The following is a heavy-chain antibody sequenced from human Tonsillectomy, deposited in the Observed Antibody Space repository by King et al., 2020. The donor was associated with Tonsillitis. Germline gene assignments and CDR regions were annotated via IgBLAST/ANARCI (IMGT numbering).Heavy chain of an antibody. CDR3: AKHRGGYFASGTFDY. D-gene: IGHD3-10*01. CDR2: IYPGDADT. V-gene: IGHV5-51*01. Sequence: VQLVESGAEVKKPGESLKISCKGSGYSFTNNWIGWVRQMPGKGLEWIGFIYPGDADTTYSPSFQGQGTISADKSIRTAYLQWSSLKASDTAMYYCAKHRGGYFASGTFDYWGQGTLVTVSS. CDR1: GYSFTNNW. J-gene: IGHJ4*02.